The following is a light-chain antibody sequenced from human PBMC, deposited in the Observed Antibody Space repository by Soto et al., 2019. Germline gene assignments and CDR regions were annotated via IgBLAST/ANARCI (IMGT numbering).Light chain of an antibody. CDR3: AAWDDSLNGYV. J-gene: IGLJ1*01. CDR1: SSNIGSNT. CDR2: SNN. V-gene: IGLV1-44*01. Sequence: QSVLTQPPSASGTPGQRVTISCSGSSSNIGSNTVNWYQQLPGPAPKLLSYSNNQRPSGVPDRFSGSKSGTSASLAISGLQSEDEADYYCAAWDDSLNGYVFGTGTKLTVL.